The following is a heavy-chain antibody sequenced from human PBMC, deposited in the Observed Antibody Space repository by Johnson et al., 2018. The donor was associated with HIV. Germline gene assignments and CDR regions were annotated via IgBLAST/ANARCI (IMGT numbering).Heavy chain of an antibody. CDR1: GFTFSSYA. V-gene: IGHV3-30*04. J-gene: IGHJ3*02. CDR3: ARDGTSRGGAFDI. D-gene: IGHD6-13*01. CDR2: ISYDGSNK. Sequence: QVHLVESGGGVVQPGRSLRLSCAASGFTFSSYAMHWVRQAPGKGLEWVAVISYDGSNKYYADSVKGRFTISRDNSKNTVYLQMNSLRAEDTAVYYCARDGTSRGGAFDIWGQGTMVTVSS.